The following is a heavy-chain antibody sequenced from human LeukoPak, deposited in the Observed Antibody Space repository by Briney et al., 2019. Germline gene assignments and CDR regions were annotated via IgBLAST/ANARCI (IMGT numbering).Heavy chain of an antibody. CDR3: ARGTAVAGSFDY. Sequence: MPSETLSLTCGVYGGSFSGYYWSWIRQPPGKGLEWIGEINHSGSSNYNPSLKSRVTISVDTSKNQFSLKLSSVTAADTAVYYCARGTAVAGSFDYWGQGTLVTVSS. D-gene: IGHD6-19*01. CDR1: GGSFSGYY. J-gene: IGHJ4*02. V-gene: IGHV4-34*01. CDR2: INHSGSS.